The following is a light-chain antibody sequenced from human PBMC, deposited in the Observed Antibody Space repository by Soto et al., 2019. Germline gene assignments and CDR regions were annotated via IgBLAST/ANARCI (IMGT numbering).Light chain of an antibody. V-gene: IGKV3-20*01. CDR2: AAS. Sequence: TLSCRASQSVGDTYLAWYQQKPGRAPRLLIQAASLRATGIPDRFSGSGSGTDFTLTISRLEPEDFAVYFCQQYAGSPRTFGQGTKVDIK. CDR1: QSVGDTY. CDR3: QQYAGSPRT. J-gene: IGKJ1*01.